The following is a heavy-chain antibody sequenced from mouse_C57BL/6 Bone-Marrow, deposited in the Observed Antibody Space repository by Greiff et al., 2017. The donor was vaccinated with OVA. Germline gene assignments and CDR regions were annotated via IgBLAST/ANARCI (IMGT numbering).Heavy chain of an antibody. Sequence: SGPVLVKPGASVKMSCKASGYTFTDYYMNWVKQSHGKSLEWIGVINPYNGGTSYNQKFKGKATLTVDKSSSTAYMELNSLTSEDSAVYYCARSPITTVVATDYYAMDYWGQGTSVTVSS. V-gene: IGHV1-19*01. J-gene: IGHJ4*01. CDR3: ARSPITTVVATDYYAMDY. D-gene: IGHD1-1*01. CDR1: GYTFTDYY. CDR2: INPYNGGT.